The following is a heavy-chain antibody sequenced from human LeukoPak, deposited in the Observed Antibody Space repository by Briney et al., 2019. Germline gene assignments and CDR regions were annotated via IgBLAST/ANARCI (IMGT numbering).Heavy chain of an antibody. CDR1: GFTFSSYG. Sequence: SGGSLRLSCAASGFTFSSYGMSWVRQAPGKGLEWVSAISGSGGSTYYADSVKGRFTISRDNSKNTLYLQMNSLRPEDTAVYYCASRAGAYSHPYDYWGQGTLVTVSS. J-gene: IGHJ4*02. CDR3: ASRAGAYSHPYDY. D-gene: IGHD4/OR15-4a*01. V-gene: IGHV3-23*01. CDR2: ISGSGGST.